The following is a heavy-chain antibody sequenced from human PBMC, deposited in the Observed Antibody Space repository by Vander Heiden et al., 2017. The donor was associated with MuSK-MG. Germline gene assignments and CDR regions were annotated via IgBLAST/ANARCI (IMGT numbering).Heavy chain of an antibody. CDR2: IYYSGST. CDR1: GGSISSSSYY. J-gene: IGHJ3*02. V-gene: IGHV4-39*01. Sequence: QLQLQESGPGLVKPSETLSLTCTVSGGSISSSSYYWGWIRQPPGKGLEWIGSIYYSGSTYYNPFLKSRVTISVDTSKNQFSLKLSSVTAADTAVYYCARLRTGGGAFDIWGQGTMVTVSS. D-gene: IGHD3-16*01. CDR3: ARLRTGGGAFDI.